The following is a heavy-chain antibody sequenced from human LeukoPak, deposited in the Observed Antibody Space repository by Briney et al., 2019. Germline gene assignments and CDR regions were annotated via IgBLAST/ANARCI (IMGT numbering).Heavy chain of an antibody. CDR1: GGSISSGGYY. CDR3: ARGPVTTPYYYYYMDV. Sequence: SETLSLTCTVSGGSISSGGYYWSWIRQHPGTGLEWIGYIYYSGSTYYNPSLKSRVTISVDTSKNQFSLKLSSVTAADTAVYYCARGPVTTPYYYYYMDVWGKGTTVTVSS. CDR2: IYYSGST. V-gene: IGHV4-31*03. D-gene: IGHD4-11*01. J-gene: IGHJ6*03.